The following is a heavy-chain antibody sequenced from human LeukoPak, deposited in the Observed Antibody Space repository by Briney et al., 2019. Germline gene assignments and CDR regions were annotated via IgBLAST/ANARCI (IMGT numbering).Heavy chain of an antibody. Sequence: SETLSLTCTVSGASVSSGGYYWSWIRQPPGKGLEWIGYIYYSGSTNYNPSLKSRVTISVDTSKNQFSLKLSSVTAADTAVYYCARGSRGYSYGWGQGTLVTVSS. CDR3: ARGSRGYSYG. V-gene: IGHV4-61*08. J-gene: IGHJ4*02. D-gene: IGHD5-18*01. CDR1: GASVSSGGYY. CDR2: IYYSGST.